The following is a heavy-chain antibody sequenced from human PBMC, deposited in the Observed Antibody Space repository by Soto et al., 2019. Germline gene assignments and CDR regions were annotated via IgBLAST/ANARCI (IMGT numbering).Heavy chain of an antibody. CDR1: GFTFGTYA. J-gene: IGHJ6*02. V-gene: IGHV3-30-3*01. CDR2: ISYEGSNT. CDR3: ARVTPGNNLYYFSGMDV. Sequence: QVQLVESGGGVVQPGRSLRLSCVASGFTFGTYAIHWVRQAPGKGLQWVALISYEGSNTYYVDSVKGRFTVSRDNSKSALYLQMNSLRPEDTRVYYCARVTPGNNLYYFSGMDVWGQGTSVTVSS. D-gene: IGHD1-1*01.